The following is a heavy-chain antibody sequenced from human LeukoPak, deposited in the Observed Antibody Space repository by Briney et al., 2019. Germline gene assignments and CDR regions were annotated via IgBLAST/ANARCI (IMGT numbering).Heavy chain of an antibody. V-gene: IGHV4-59*01. D-gene: IGHD5-24*01. CDR1: GGSISSYY. Sequence: SETLSLTCTVSGGSISSYYWSWIRQPPGKGLEWIGYICYSGSTNYNPSLKSRVTISVDTSKNQFSLKLSSVTAADTAVYYCARAQEMATINPYYFDYWGQGTLVTVSS. CDR2: ICYSGST. CDR3: ARAQEMATINPYYFDY. J-gene: IGHJ4*02.